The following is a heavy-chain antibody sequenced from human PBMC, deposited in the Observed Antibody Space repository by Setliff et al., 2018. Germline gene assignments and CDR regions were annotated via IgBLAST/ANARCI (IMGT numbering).Heavy chain of an antibody. J-gene: IGHJ4*02. CDR2: INTSGST. CDR1: GGSISYNY. CDR3: ARDVGGEGYFDS. D-gene: IGHD3-10*01. Sequence: PSETLSLTCTVSGGSISYNYWSWIRQPAGKGLQRIGRINTSGSTKYNPSLKSRVTMSVDTSKNQFSLKLSAVTAADTAVYYCARDVGGEGYFDSWGQGTLVTVSS. V-gene: IGHV4-4*07.